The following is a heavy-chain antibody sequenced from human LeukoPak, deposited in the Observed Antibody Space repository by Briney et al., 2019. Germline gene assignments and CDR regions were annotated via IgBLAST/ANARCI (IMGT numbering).Heavy chain of an antibody. Sequence: SETLSLTCTVSGGSISSYYWSWIRQPPGKGLEWIGYIYTSGSTNYNPSLKSRVTISVDTSKNQFSLKLSSVTAADTAVYYCAQAPCYYYMDVWGKGTTVTVSS. CDR2: IYTSGST. J-gene: IGHJ6*03. CDR3: AQAPCYYYMDV. CDR1: GGSISSYY. V-gene: IGHV4-4*09.